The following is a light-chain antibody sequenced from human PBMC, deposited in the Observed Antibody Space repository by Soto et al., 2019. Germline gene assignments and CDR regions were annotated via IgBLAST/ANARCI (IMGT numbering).Light chain of an antibody. CDR1: QDIGTK. CDR2: DVS. V-gene: IGKV3-15*01. Sequence: EIVMTQSPAILSVSPGERGTLSCRASQDIGTKLAWYQQKPGQAPSLLMYDVSTRASAAPARFSGSGSGSEFTLTISSLQSEDSAVYYCQQRSNRLTFGGGTKVDIK. J-gene: IGKJ4*01. CDR3: QQRSNRLT.